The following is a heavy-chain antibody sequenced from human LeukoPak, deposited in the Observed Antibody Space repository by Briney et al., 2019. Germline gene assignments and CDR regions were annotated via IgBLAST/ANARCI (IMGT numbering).Heavy chain of an antibody. CDR3: ARSIVGATPIDY. Sequence: SVKVSCKASGGTFSSYAISWVRQAPGQGLEWMGGIIPIFGTANYAQKFQGRVTITADKSTSTAYMELSSLRSEDTAVYYCARSIVGATPIDYWGQGTLVTVSS. D-gene: IGHD1-26*01. V-gene: IGHV1-69*06. CDR2: IIPIFGTA. CDR1: GGTFSSYA. J-gene: IGHJ4*02.